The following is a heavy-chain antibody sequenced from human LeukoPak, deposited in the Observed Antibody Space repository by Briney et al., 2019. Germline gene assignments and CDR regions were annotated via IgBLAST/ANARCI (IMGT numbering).Heavy chain of an antibody. D-gene: IGHD6-6*01. Sequence: ASVNVSCKPSDHTFTTYGISWVRQAPGQGLEWMGWISAYNGNTNYAQKVQGRVTMTRDTSTSTAYMELRSLTSDDTAVYYCARESEYSRSVVMEYWGQGTLVTVSS. V-gene: IGHV1-18*01. J-gene: IGHJ4*02. CDR2: ISAYNGNT. CDR1: DHTFTTYG. CDR3: ARESEYSRSVVMEY.